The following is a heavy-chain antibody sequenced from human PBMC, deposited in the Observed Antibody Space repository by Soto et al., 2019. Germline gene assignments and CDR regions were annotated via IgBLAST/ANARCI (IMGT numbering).Heavy chain of an antibody. CDR3: ARGAQPGYDYIWGSYRDDAFDI. CDR1: GYTFTSYG. D-gene: IGHD3-16*02. Sequence: QVQLVQSGAEVKKPGASVKVSWKASGYTFTSYGISWVRQAPGQGLEWMGWISAYNGNTNYAQKLQGRVTMTTDTSTSTAYMELRSLRSDDTAVYYCARGAQPGYDYIWGSYRDDAFDIWGQGTMVTVSS. J-gene: IGHJ3*02. V-gene: IGHV1-18*01. CDR2: ISAYNGNT.